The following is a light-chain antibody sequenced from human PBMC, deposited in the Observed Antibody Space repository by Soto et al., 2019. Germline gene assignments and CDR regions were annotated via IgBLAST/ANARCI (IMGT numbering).Light chain of an antibody. CDR2: DAS. J-gene: IGKJ5*01. V-gene: IGKV3-11*01. CDR1: QSVSSY. Sequence: EIVLTQSPATLSLSPGERATLSCRASQSVSSYLAWYQQKPGQAPRLLIYDASNRATGIPARFSGSGSGTDFTLTISSLEPEDIAVYYCQQRSKWPITFGQGTRLEIK. CDR3: QQRSKWPIT.